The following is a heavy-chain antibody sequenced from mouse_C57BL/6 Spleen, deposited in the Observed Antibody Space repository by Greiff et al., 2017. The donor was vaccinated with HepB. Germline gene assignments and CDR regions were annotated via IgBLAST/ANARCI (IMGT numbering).Heavy chain of an antibody. J-gene: IGHJ2*01. CDR2: IYPRSGNT. CDR3: ARYRLLDY. D-gene: IGHD2-4*01. CDR1: GYTFTSYG. V-gene: IGHV1-81*01. Sequence: VQLVESGAELARPGASVKLSCKASGYTFTSYGISWVKQSTGQGLEWIGEIYPRSGNTYYNEKFKGKATMTADKYSSTAYMELGSLTSEDSAVYFCARYRLLDYWGQGTTLTVSS.